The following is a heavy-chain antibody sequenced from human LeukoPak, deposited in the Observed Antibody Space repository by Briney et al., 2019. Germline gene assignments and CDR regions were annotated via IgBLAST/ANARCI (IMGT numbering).Heavy chain of an antibody. D-gene: IGHD5-24*01. J-gene: IGHJ4*02. Sequence: ASVKVSCKASGYTFTGYYMHWVRQAPGQGLGWMGSINPNSGGTNYAQKFQGRVTMTRDKYISTASMWLSRLRSDETTVYYCASKNVEYYFDYWGQGTLVTVSS. CDR3: ASKNVEYYFDY. CDR2: INPNSGGT. V-gene: IGHV1-2*02. CDR1: GYTFTGYY.